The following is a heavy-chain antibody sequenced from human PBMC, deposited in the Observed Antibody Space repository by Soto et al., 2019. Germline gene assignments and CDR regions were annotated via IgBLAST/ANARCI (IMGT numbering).Heavy chain of an antibody. D-gene: IGHD1-7*01. Sequence: PSQTLSLPCAISGDSVSSNSAAWNWIRQSPSRGLEWLGRTYYRSKWYNDYAVSVKSRITINPDTSKNPFSLQLNSVTPEDTAVYYCARAGITGTTGWFDPWGQGTLVTVSS. CDR2: TYYRSKWYN. CDR1: GDSVSSNSAA. CDR3: ARAGITGTTGWFDP. J-gene: IGHJ5*02. V-gene: IGHV6-1*01.